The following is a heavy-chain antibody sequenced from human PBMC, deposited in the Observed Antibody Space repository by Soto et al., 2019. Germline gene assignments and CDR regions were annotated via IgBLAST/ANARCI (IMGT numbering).Heavy chain of an antibody. V-gene: IGHV4-39*01. CDR3: ARLHKRGDFWSGYYGYYYYYGMDV. Sequence: SETLSLTCTVSGGSISSSSYYWGWIRQPPGKGLGWIGSIYYSGSTYYNPSLKSRVTISVDTSKNQFSLKLSSVTAADTAVYYCARLHKRGDFWSGYYGYYYYYGMDVWGQGATVTVSS. J-gene: IGHJ6*02. D-gene: IGHD3-3*01. CDR1: GGSISSSSYY. CDR2: IYYSGST.